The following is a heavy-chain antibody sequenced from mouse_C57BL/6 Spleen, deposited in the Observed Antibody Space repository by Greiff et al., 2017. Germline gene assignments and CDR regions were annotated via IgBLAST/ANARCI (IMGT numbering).Heavy chain of an antibody. CDR1: GYTFTSYW. J-gene: IGHJ3*01. Sequence: VQLQQSGAELVKPGASVKLSCKASGYTFTSYWMHWVKQRPGRGLEWIGRIDPNSGGTKYNEKFKSKATLTVDKPSSTAYMQLSSLTSEDSAVYYCGSDYYGSSYGGAYWGQGTLVTVSA. CDR2: IDPNSGGT. D-gene: IGHD1-1*01. CDR3: GSDYYGSSYGGAY. V-gene: IGHV1-72*01.